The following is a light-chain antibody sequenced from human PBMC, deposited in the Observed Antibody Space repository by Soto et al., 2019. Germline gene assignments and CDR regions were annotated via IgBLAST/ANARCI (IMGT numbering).Light chain of an antibody. CDR2: AAS. V-gene: IGKV3-20*01. J-gene: IGKJ3*01. Sequence: EIVLTQSPGTLSLSPGERATLSCRASQSINNRYLVWYQQKPGQAPRLLIYAASSRATGIPDRFSGSGSGTDFALTISVLEPDDCAVYYCQQFGSSPGFTFGPGTKVDIK. CDR3: QQFGSSPGFT. CDR1: QSINNRY.